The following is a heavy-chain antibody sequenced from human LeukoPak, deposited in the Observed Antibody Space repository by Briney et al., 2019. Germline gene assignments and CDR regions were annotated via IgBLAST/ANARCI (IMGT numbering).Heavy chain of an antibody. J-gene: IGHJ4*02. Sequence: PSETLSLTCTVSGASISSYFWIWIRQSPGKGLEWIGYISNIGSTNYNPSLKSRVTISVDTSKNQFSLKLSSVTAADTAVYYCARGGLGAFDYWGQGTLVTVSS. CDR3: ARGGLGAFDY. V-gene: IGHV4-59*01. D-gene: IGHD3-10*01. CDR2: ISNIGST. CDR1: GASISSYF.